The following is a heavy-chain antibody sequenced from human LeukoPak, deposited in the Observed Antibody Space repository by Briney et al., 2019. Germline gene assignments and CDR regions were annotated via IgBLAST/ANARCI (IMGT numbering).Heavy chain of an antibody. CDR1: GYTFTSYG. D-gene: IGHD6-19*01. V-gene: IGHV1-18*01. Sequence: ASVKVSCKASGYTFTSYGISWVRQAPGQGIEWMGWISAYNGNTNYAQKLQGRVTMTTDTSTSIAYMELRSLRSDDTAVYYCARDLSGLYDEGFDYWGQGTLVTVSS. J-gene: IGHJ4*02. CDR2: ISAYNGNT. CDR3: ARDLSGLYDEGFDY.